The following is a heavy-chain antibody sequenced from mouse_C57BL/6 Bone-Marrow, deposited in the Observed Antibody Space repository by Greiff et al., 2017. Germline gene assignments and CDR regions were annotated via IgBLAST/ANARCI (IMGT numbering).Heavy chain of an antibody. CDR1: GYSITSGYD. V-gene: IGHV3-1*01. J-gene: IGHJ3*01. CDR3: AKDADGYYVPFAY. Sequence: EVKVVESGPGMVKPSQSLSLTCTVTGYSITSGYDWHWIRHFPGNKLEWMGYISYSGSTNYNPSLKSRISITNDTSKNHFFLKLNSVTTEDTATCYSAKDADGYYVPFAYWGQGTLVTVSA. CDR2: ISYSGST. D-gene: IGHD2-3*01.